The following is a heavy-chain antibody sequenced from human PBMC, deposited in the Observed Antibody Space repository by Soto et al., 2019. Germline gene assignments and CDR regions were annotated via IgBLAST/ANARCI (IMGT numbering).Heavy chain of an antibody. CDR1: GFTFSRFG. CDR3: AKDRSSSLDALDI. CDR2: TYYDGSDK. J-gene: IGHJ3*02. V-gene: IGHV3-33*06. D-gene: IGHD2-2*01. Sequence: QVQLVESGGGVVQPGRSLRLSCAASGFTFSRFGMHWVRQAPGEGLEWVAVTYYDGSDKYYADSVKGRFTMSRDNSKNTLYLQMNSLRGEDTAVYYCAKDRSSSLDALDIWGQGTMVTVSS.